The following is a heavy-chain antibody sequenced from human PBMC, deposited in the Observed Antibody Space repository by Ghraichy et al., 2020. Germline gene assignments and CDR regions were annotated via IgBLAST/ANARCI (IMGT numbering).Heavy chain of an antibody. J-gene: IGHJ4*02. CDR2: IKQDGSET. V-gene: IGHV3-7*03. Sequence: RGSLRLSCAASGLTFSDYWMNWVRQAPGRGLEWVANIKQDGSETNYVDSVKGRFTISRDNARRSLFLQMNNLRVDDTALYYCVGGAGWLYDYWGQGTVVTVSS. CDR1: GLTFSDYW. D-gene: IGHD6-19*01. CDR3: VGGAGWLYDY.